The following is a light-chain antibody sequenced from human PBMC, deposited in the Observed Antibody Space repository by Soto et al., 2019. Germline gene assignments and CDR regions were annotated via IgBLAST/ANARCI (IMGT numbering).Light chain of an antibody. V-gene: IGLV3-21*04. Sequence: SYELTQPPSVSVAPGKTARITCGGNNIGTKSVHWYQRKPGQAPILVIYYNSDRPSGIPERFSGSNSGNTATLTISRVEAGDEADYYCQVWASRSGHPYVFGTGTTLTVL. CDR2: YNS. CDR3: QVWASRSGHPYV. CDR1: NIGTKS. J-gene: IGLJ1*01.